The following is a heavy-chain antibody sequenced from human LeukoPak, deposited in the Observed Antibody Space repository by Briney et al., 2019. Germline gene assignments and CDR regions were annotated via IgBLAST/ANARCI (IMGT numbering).Heavy chain of an antibody. CDR3: TWMATIFTVDY. V-gene: IGHV3-15*01. CDR2: IRTDRIK. CDR1: GLTFSDAW. D-gene: IGHD5-12*01. Sequence: GESLRLSCVLSGLTFSDAWMSWVRQAPGKGLEWVGRIRTDRIKDYAAPVQGRFSISRDNSKNTFYLQMNSLRTEDTAMYFCTWMATIFTVDYWGQGTLVTVSS. J-gene: IGHJ4*01.